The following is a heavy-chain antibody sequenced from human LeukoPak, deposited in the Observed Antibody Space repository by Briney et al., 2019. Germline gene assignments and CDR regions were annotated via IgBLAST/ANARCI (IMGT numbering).Heavy chain of an antibody. V-gene: IGHV1-8*01. Sequence: ASVKVSCKASGYTFTIYDINWVRQATGQGLGWMGGMNPNSGNTGYAQKFQGRVTMTRNTSISTAYMELSSLRSEDTAVYYCARGRSFGGVHRPRGYWFDPWGQGTLVTVSS. D-gene: IGHD3-16*01. CDR1: GYTFTIYD. J-gene: IGHJ5*02. CDR3: ARGRSFGGVHRPRGYWFDP. CDR2: MNPNSGNT.